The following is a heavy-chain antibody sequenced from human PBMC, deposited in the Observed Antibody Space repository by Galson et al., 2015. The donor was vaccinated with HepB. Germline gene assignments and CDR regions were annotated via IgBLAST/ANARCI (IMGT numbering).Heavy chain of an antibody. D-gene: IGHD6-13*01. CDR1: GFTFSSYG. CDR2: ISYDGSNK. J-gene: IGHJ4*02. Sequence: SLRLSCAASGFTFSSYGMHWVRQAPGKGLEWVAVISYDGSNKYYADSVKGRFTISRDNSKNTLYLQMNSLRAEDTAVYYCAKDRHSSSGMYYFDYWGQGTLVTVSS. CDR3: AKDRHSSSGMYYFDY. V-gene: IGHV3-30*18.